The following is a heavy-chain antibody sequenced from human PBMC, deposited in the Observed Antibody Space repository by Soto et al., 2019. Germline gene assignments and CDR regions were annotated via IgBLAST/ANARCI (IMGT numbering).Heavy chain of an antibody. D-gene: IGHD2-2*01. CDR1: GGSISGYY. J-gene: IGHJ4*02. Sequence: QVQLQESGPGLVKPSETLSLTCSVSGGSISGYYWSWIRQPPGKGLEWIGYMYYSGTTNYNPSLKSPVTLAVDTPKNQVSPNGSPVTAPGTALYDCAGCVRLDYRQPRQLIYWVQGTLVTVSS. V-gene: IGHV4-59*01. CDR3: AGCVRLDYRQPRQLIY. CDR2: MYYSGTT.